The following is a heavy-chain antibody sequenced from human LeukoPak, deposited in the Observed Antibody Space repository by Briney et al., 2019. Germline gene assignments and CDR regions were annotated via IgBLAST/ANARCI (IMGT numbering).Heavy chain of an antibody. CDR2: IYYSGST. Sequence: PSETLSLTCTVSGGSISSYYWSWIRQPPRKGLEWIGYIYYSGSTNYNPSLKSRVTISVDTSKNQFSLKLSSVTAADTAVYYCARAWELVIDYWGQGTLVTVSS. D-gene: IGHD1-26*01. V-gene: IGHV4-59*01. CDR1: GGSISSYY. J-gene: IGHJ4*02. CDR3: ARAWELVIDY.